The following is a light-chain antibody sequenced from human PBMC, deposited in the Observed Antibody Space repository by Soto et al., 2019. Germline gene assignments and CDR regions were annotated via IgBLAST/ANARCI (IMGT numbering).Light chain of an antibody. CDR1: QGIGIY. CDR3: QKYNSAPLT. V-gene: IGKV1-27*01. J-gene: IGKJ4*01. CDR2: AAS. Sequence: DIPMTQSPSSLSASFGDRVTMTCRASQGIGIYLAWFQQRPGNTPKLLIYAASTLQSGVPSRFSGSGSGSDFTLTISSLQPEDVATYYCQKYNSAPLTFAGGTRVEIK.